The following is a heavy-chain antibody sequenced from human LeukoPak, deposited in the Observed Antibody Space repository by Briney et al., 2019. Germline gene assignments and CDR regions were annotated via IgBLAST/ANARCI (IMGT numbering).Heavy chain of an antibody. CDR2: ISSNGGST. V-gene: IGHV3-64*01. CDR1: GXTFSSYA. J-gene: IGHJ4*02. Sequence: GGSLRLSCAASGXTFSSYAMHWVRQAPGKGLEYVSAISSNGGSTYYANSVKGRFTISRDNSKNTLYLQMGSLRAEDMAVYYCARDRALSFDYWGQGTLVTVSS. CDR3: ARDRALSFDY.